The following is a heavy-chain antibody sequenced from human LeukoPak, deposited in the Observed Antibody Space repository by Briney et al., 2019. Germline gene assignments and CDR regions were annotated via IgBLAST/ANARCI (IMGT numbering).Heavy chain of an antibody. J-gene: IGHJ4*02. D-gene: IGHD6-13*01. CDR1: GFTFSSYG. V-gene: IGHV3-23*01. CDR3: AKGPKKQMVGSRGYYFDF. CDR2: ISDSGGSR. Sequence: GGTLRLSCAASGFTFSSYGMSWVRQAPGKGLEWVSGISDSGGSRHFADSVEGRFTISRDNSKNSLYLQMNSLRAEDTAVYYCAKGPKKQMVGSRGYYFDFWGQGTLVTVSS.